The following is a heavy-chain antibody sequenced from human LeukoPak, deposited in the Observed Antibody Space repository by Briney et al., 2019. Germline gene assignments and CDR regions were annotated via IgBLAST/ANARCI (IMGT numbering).Heavy chain of an antibody. CDR2: INPNSGGT. CDR1: GYTFTGYY. Sequence: GASVKVSCKASGYTFTGYYMHWVRQAPGQGLEWMGWINPNSGGTNYAQKFRGRVTMTRDTSISTAYMELSRLRSDDTAVYYCARDQSSSWYVDYWGQGTLVTVSS. V-gene: IGHV1-2*02. D-gene: IGHD6-13*01. J-gene: IGHJ4*02. CDR3: ARDQSSSWYVDY.